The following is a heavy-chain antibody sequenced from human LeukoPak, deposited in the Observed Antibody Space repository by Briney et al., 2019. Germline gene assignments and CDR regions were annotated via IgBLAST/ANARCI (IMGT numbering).Heavy chain of an antibody. V-gene: IGHV3-73*01. Sequence: GGSLRLSCAASGFTFSGSAMHWVRQASGKGLEWVGRIRSKANSYATAYASSGKGRFTISSDDSKDTAYLHMNSLKTEDTAVYYCTRRGSGNGFDYWGQGTPVTASS. D-gene: IGHD1-1*01. J-gene: IGHJ4*02. CDR2: IRSKANSYAT. CDR1: GFTFSGSA. CDR3: TRRGSGNGFDY.